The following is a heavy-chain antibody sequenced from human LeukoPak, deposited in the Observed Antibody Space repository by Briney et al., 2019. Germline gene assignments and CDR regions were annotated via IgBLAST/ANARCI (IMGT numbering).Heavy chain of an antibody. CDR2: TYYRSAWYN. CDR1: GDSVSSNSAA. Sequence: SQTLSLTCAISGDSVSSNSAAWNWIRQSPSRGLEWLGRTYYRSAWYNDYAVSVRGRVTVNPDTSKNQFSLHLNSVTPEDTAVYYCARRLTQYDCFDPWGQGILVTVSS. D-gene: IGHD2-2*01. CDR3: ARRLTQYDCFDP. V-gene: IGHV6-1*01. J-gene: IGHJ5*02.